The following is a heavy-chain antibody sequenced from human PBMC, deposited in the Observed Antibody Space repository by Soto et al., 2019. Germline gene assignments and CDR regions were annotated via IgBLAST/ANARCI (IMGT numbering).Heavy chain of an antibody. V-gene: IGHV3-72*01. CDR3: AGVRDSNWYSDL. D-gene: IGHD4-17*01. Sequence: GALRLSCAASGFTFSDHFMDWVRQAPGKGLEWVGRTRNKAKSYTTEYAASVKGRFTISRDDSKKSLYLQMNSLKTEDTAVYNCAGVRDSNWYSDLWGRGTLVPVSP. CDR1: GFTFSDHF. J-gene: IGHJ2*01. CDR2: TRNKAKSYTT.